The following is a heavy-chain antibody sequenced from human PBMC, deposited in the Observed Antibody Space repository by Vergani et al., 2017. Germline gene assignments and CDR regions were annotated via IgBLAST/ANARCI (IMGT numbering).Heavy chain of an antibody. CDR2: IRYDGSNP. V-gene: IGHV3-30*02. Sequence: QVQLVESGGGLVKPGGSLRLSCAASGFTFSDYYMSWIRQAPGKGLEWVAFIRYDGSNPQYIDSVKGRFTISRDNSKDTLFLQMNGLRPEDTGTYFCAKKGGSLYYYGVDVWGQGTTITVSS. J-gene: IGHJ6*02. CDR1: GFTFSDYY. CDR3: AKKGGSLYYYGVDV. D-gene: IGHD1-26*01.